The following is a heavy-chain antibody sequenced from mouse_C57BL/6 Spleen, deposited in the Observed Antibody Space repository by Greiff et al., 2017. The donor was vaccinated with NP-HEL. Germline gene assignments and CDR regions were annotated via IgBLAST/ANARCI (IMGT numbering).Heavy chain of an antibody. CDR3: ARDRYGSSFDY. J-gene: IGHJ2*01. CDR1: GFTFSSYA. V-gene: IGHV5-4*01. CDR2: ISDGGSYT. Sequence: EVHLVESGGGLVKPGGSLKLSCAASGFTFSSYAMSWVRQTPEKRLEWVATISDGGSYTYYPDNVKGRFTISRDNAKNNLYLQMSHLKSEDTAMYYCARDRYGSSFDYWGQGTTLTVSS. D-gene: IGHD1-1*01.